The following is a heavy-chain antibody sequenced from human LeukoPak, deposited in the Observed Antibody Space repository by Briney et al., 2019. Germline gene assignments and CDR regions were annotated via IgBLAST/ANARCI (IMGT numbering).Heavy chain of an antibody. D-gene: IGHD5-12*01. CDR1: GYTFTSYD. Sequence: GASVKVSCKASGYTFTSYDINWVRQATGQGLEWMGWLNPNSGGTDYAQNFQGRVTMTRDTSISTAYMDLSRLRSDDTAVYYCARARGYSGYDPLDYWGQGTLVTVSS. V-gene: IGHV1-2*02. J-gene: IGHJ4*02. CDR2: LNPNSGGT. CDR3: ARARGYSGYDPLDY.